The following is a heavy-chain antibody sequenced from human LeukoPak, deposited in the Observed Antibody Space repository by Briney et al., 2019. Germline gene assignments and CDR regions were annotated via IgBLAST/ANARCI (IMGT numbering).Heavy chain of an antibody. CDR1: GFTFDDYG. V-gene: IGHV3-20*04. CDR3: ARDSVPMVRGVPTHCFDP. CDR2: INWNVGST. J-gene: IGHJ5*02. Sequence: GWSESLSCAACGFTFDDYGMRWVGQAPGKGGEGVSGINWNVGSTGYADSAKVPFTISRDNAKNSLYLQMNSLIAEDTALYYCARDSVPMVRGVPTHCFDPWGQGTLVTVSS. D-gene: IGHD3-10*01.